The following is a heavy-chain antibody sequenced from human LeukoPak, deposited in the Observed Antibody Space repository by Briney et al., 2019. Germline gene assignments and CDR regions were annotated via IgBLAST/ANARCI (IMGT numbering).Heavy chain of an antibody. J-gene: IGHJ3*02. Sequence: ASVKVSCKASGYTFTRYYMHWVRQAPGQGLEWMGWINPNSGGTNYAPKFQGRVTMTRDTSISPAYMELSWLRSDDTAVYYRARRDLGPLGIWGQGTMVTVSS. D-gene: IGHD3-16*01. CDR2: INPNSGGT. CDR1: GYTFTRYY. V-gene: IGHV1-2*02. CDR3: ARRDLGPLGI.